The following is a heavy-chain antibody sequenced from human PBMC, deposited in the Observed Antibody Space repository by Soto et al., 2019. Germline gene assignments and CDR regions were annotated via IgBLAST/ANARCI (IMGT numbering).Heavy chain of an antibody. V-gene: IGHV3-23*01. CDR2: ISGSGGGT. CDR1: GFTFSSYA. CDR3: AVRAVTNTLGYYYGMDV. Sequence: EVQLLESGGGLVQPGGSLRLSCAASGFTFSSYAMSWVRQAPGKGLEWVSAISGSGGGTYYADSVKGRFTISRDNSKHTLYLQVNRLSAEDTAVYYCAVRAVTNTLGYYYGMDVWGQGTTVTFSS. J-gene: IGHJ6*02. D-gene: IGHD3-10*01.